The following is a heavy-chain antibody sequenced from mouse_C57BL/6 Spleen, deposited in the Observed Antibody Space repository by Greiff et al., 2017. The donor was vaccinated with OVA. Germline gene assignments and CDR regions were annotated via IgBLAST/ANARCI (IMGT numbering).Heavy chain of an antibody. CDR2: IFPGSGST. V-gene: IGHV1-75*01. J-gene: IGHJ4*01. CDR1: GYTFTDYY. Sequence: QVQLQQSGPELVKPGASVKISCKASGYTFTDYYINWVKQRPGQGLEWIGWIFPGSGSTYYNEKFKGKATLTVDKSSSTAYMLLRSLSSEDSAVSFCASSRGEYYYAMDYWGQGTTLTVSS. CDR3: ASSRGEYYYAMDY.